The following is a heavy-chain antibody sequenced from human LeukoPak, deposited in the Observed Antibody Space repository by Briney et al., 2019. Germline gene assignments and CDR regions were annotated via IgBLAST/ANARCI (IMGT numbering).Heavy chain of an antibody. CDR3: TTATSTMIAPYFDY. D-gene: IGHD3-22*01. J-gene: IGHJ4*02. CDR1: GFTFSNAW. CDR2: IKSKTDGWTT. V-gene: IGHV3-15*01. Sequence: GGSLRLSCAASGFTFSNAWMSWVRQAPGKGLEWVGRIKSKTDGWTTDYAATVKGRFTISRDDSKNTLYLQMNSLKTEDTAVYYCTTATSTMIAPYFDYWGQGTLVTVSS.